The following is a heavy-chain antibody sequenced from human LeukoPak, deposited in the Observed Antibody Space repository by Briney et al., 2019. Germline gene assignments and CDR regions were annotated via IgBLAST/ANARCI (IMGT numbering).Heavy chain of an antibody. Sequence: PGGSLRLSCAASGFSFSDYYMSRIRQAPGKGLEWVSYISSSGNTIYYADSLKGRFTISRDNANNSLYLQMNSLRAEDTAVYYCARDPYDGYRYFDYWGQGTLVTVSS. V-gene: IGHV3-11*01. D-gene: IGHD5-24*01. CDR1: GFSFSDYY. J-gene: IGHJ4*02. CDR3: ARDPYDGYRYFDY. CDR2: ISSSGNTI.